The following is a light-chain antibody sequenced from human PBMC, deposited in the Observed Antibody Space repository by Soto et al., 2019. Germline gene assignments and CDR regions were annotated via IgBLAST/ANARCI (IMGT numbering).Light chain of an antibody. CDR1: QSVSSY. V-gene: IGKV3-11*01. CDR2: DAS. J-gene: IGKJ5*01. Sequence: EIVLTQSPATLSLSPGERATLSCRASQSVSSYLAWYQQKPGQAPRLLIHDASNRATGIPARFSGSGSGTDFTLTISSLEPEDFAVYYCQQRSNWPPITFGQGTLLEIK. CDR3: QQRSNWPPIT.